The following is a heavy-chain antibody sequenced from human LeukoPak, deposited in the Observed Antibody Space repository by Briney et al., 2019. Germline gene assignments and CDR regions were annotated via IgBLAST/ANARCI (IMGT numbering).Heavy chain of an antibody. CDR1: GVTVSSIY. J-gene: IGHJ4*02. CDR2: IYSGGST. Sequence: GGSLRLSCAVSGVTVSSIYMYWVRQAPGKGLEWVSVIYSGGSTNYADFVKGRFTISRDNSKNTLYLQMNSLRAEDTAVYYCARGANPVILWGQGTLVTVSS. V-gene: IGHV3-53*01. D-gene: IGHD3-16*02. CDR3: ARGANPVIL.